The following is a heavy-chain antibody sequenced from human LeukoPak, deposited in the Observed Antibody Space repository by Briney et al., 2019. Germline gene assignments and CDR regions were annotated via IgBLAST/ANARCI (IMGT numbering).Heavy chain of an antibody. CDR1: GFTFSSYS. CDR2: ISSSSSYI. Sequence: GGSLRLSCAASGFTFSSYSMNWVRQAPGKGLEWVSSISSSSSYIYYADSVKGRFTISRDNAKNPLYLQMNSLRAEDTAVYYCARELHRGYSGYDPFDYWGQGTLVTVSS. CDR3: ARELHRGYSGYDPFDY. V-gene: IGHV3-21*01. J-gene: IGHJ4*02. D-gene: IGHD5-12*01.